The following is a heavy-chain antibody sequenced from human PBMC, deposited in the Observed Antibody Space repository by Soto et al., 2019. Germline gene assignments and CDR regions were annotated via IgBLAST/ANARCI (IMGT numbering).Heavy chain of an antibody. CDR2: IYHSGST. CDR3: ARDQGVGAFDI. V-gene: IGHV4-38-2*02. Sequence: SETLSLTCAVSGYSISSGYYWGWIRQPPGKGLEWIGSIYHSGSTYYNPSLKSRVTISVDTSKNQFSLKLSSVTAADTAVYYCARDQGVGAFDIWGQGTMVTVSS. J-gene: IGHJ3*02. D-gene: IGHD3-10*01. CDR1: GYSISSGYY.